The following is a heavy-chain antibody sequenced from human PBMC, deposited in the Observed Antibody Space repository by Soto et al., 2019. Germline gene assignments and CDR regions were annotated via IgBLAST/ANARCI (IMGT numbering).Heavy chain of an antibody. D-gene: IGHD2-21*02. CDR3: ARDFCGGDCSDDYYYYAMDV. CDR2: IYYSGST. Sequence: KPSETLSLTCTVSGGSVSSGSHYWSWIRQPPGKGLEWIGQIYYSGSTLYNPSLKSRVTISVDTSKNQFSLELSSVTAADTAVYYCARDFCGGDCSDDYYYYAMDVWGQGTTVTVSS. CDR1: GGSVSSGSHY. J-gene: IGHJ6*02. V-gene: IGHV4-61*01.